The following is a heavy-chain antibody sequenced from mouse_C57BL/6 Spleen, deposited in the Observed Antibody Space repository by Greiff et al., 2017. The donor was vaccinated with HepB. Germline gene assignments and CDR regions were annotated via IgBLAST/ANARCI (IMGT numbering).Heavy chain of an antibody. V-gene: IGHV3-6*01. CDR2: ISYDGSN. Sequence: VQLQQSGPGLVKPSQSLSLTCSVTGYSITSGYYWNWIRQFPGNKLEWMGYISYDGSNNYNPSLKNRISITRDTSKNQFFLKLNSVTTEDTATYYCARDVYYAMDYWGQGTSVTVSS. CDR3: ARDVYYAMDY. CDR1: GYSITSGYY. J-gene: IGHJ4*01.